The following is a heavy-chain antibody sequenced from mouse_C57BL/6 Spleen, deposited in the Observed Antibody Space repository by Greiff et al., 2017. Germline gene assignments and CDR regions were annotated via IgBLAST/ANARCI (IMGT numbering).Heavy chain of an antibody. Sequence: VQLQQSGAELVRPGASVTLSCKASGYTFTDYEMHWVKQTPVHGLEWIGAIDPETGGTAYNQKFKGKAILTADKSSSTAYMELRSLTSEDSAVYYCTSFPNWAYFDYWGQGTTLTVSS. CDR3: TSFPNWAYFDY. CDR1: GYTFTDYE. D-gene: IGHD4-1*02. V-gene: IGHV1-15*01. J-gene: IGHJ2*01. CDR2: IDPETGGT.